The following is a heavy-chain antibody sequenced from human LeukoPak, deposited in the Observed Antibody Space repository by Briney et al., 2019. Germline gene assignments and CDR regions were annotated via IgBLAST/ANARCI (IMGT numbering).Heavy chain of an antibody. J-gene: IGHJ4*02. V-gene: IGHV3-23*01. CDR2: ISGSGGNT. Sequence: GGSLRLSCVASGFTFSNYAMSWVRQAPGKGLEWVSAISGSGGNTYYADSVKGRFTFSRDNSKNTLYLQMNSLRAEDTAVYYCAKDSGLRDYDNWGQGTQVTVSS. CDR3: AKDSGLRDYDN. CDR1: GFTFSNYA. D-gene: IGHD3-16*01.